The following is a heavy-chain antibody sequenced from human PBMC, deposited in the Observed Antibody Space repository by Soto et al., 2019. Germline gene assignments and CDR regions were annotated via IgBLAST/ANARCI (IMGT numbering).Heavy chain of an antibody. J-gene: IGHJ2*01. Sequence: EVQLVESGGGLIQPGGSLRLSCAASEFTFSSYSTNWVRQAPGKGLEWVSYISGGSISSTIYYADSAKGRFTISRDNANNSLYLQMTSLRAEDTAVYYCATGYFDLWGRGTLVTVSS. CDR3: ATGYFDL. V-gene: IGHV3-48*01. CDR1: EFTFSSYS. CDR2: ISGGSISSTI.